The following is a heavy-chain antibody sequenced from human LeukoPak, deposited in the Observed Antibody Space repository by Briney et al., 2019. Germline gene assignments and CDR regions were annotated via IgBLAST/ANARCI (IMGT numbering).Heavy chain of an antibody. J-gene: IGHJ4*02. CDR3: AKDSAKKYDDY. CDR1: GFAFSSYA. CDR2: IISSGGVT. V-gene: IGHV3-23*01. D-gene: IGHD2/OR15-2a*01. Sequence: GGSLRLSCAASGFAFSSYAMSWVRQAPGKGLEWVSSIISSGGVTYYADSLKGRFTISRDNSKNTVYLQMDSLRAEDSAVYYCAKDSAKKYDDYWGQGTLVTVSS.